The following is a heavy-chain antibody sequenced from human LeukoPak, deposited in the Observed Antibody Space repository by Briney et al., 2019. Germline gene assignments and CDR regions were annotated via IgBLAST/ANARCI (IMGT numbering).Heavy chain of an antibody. Sequence: GRSLRLSCAASGFTFSSYAMHWVRQAPGKGLEWVAVISYDGSNKYYADSVKGRFTISRDNSKNTLYLQMNSLRAEDTAVYYCARDLASGCSGGSCYSETYYYYGMDVWGQGATVTVSS. CDR1: GFTFSSYA. CDR2: ISYDGSNK. J-gene: IGHJ6*02. CDR3: ARDLASGCSGGSCYSETYYYYGMDV. D-gene: IGHD2-15*01. V-gene: IGHV3-30-3*01.